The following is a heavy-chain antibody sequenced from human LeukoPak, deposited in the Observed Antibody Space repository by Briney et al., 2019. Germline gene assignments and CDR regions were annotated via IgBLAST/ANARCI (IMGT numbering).Heavy chain of an antibody. Sequence: GRSLRLSCAASGFTFSSYGMHWVRQAPGKGLEWVAVISYDGSNKYYADSVKGRFTISRDNSKNTLYLQMNSLRAEDTAVYYCAKEIYSDGSGSYYNVVDQKLSDYWGQGTLVTVSS. D-gene: IGHD3-10*01. CDR1: GFTFSSYG. CDR3: AKEIYSDGSGSYYNVVDQKLSDY. V-gene: IGHV3-30*18. CDR2: ISYDGSNK. J-gene: IGHJ4*02.